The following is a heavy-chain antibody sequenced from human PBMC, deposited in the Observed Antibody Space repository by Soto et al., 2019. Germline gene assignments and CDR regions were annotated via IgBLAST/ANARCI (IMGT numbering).Heavy chain of an antibody. CDR1: GGSISTSNW. Sequence: QVQLQESGPGLVKPSGALSLTCAVSGGSISTSNWWSWVRQPPGKGLEWIGEVDGTGSTNYNPSLESRLTISVDKSKTPFSLNLTSVSASDTAVYYCARAPATIAAAAIFDCWGQGTLVTVSS. D-gene: IGHD6-13*01. CDR2: VDGTGST. J-gene: IGHJ4*02. V-gene: IGHV4-4*02. CDR3: ARAPATIAAAAIFDC.